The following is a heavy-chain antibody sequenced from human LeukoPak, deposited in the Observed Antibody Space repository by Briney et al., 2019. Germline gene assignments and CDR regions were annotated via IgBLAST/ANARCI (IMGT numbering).Heavy chain of an antibody. D-gene: IGHD6-19*01. CDR3: AREKSLAVAGLDY. Sequence: ASVKVSCKASGGTFSSYAISWVRQAPGQGLEWMGGIIPIFGTANYAQKFQGRVTITTDESTSTAYMELSSLRSEDTAVYYCAREKSLAVAGLDYWGQGTLVTVSS. CDR1: GGTFSSYA. J-gene: IGHJ4*02. CDR2: IIPIFGTA. V-gene: IGHV1-69*05.